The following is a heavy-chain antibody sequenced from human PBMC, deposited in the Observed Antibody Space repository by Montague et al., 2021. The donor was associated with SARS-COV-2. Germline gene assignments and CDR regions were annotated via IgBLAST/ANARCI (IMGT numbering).Heavy chain of an antibody. D-gene: IGHD3-9*01. Sequence: SETRSLTCTVSGGSISSSSYYWGWIRQPPGKGLEWIGSIYYSGSTYYNPSLKSRVTISVGTSKNQFSLKLSSVTAADTAVYYCATYYDILTGYYIDAFDTWGQGTMVTVSS. CDR3: ATYYDILTGYYIDAFDT. CDR2: IYYSGST. CDR1: GGSISSSSYY. J-gene: IGHJ3*02. V-gene: IGHV4-39*01.